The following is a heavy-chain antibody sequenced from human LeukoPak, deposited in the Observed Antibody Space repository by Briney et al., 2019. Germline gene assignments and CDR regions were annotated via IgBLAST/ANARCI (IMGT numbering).Heavy chain of an antibody. CDR1: GYSFTSYW. CDR3: AGPRDTAMGGFDY. V-gene: IGHV5-51*01. J-gene: IGHJ4*02. D-gene: IGHD5-18*01. CDR2: IYPGDSDT. Sequence: GESLKISCKGSGYSFTSYWIGWVRQMPGKGLEWMGVIYPGDSDTRYSPSFQGQVTISADKSISTAYLQWSSLKASDTALYYCAGPRDTAMGGFDYWGQGTLVTVSS.